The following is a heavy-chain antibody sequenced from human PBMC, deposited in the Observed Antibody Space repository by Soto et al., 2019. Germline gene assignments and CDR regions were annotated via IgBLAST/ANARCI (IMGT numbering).Heavy chain of an antibody. CDR3: ARVPISGYYYYGMDV. CDR2: IWYDGSNK. D-gene: IGHD6-19*01. V-gene: IGHV3-33*01. Sequence: QVQLVESGGGVVQPGRSLRLSCAASGFTFSSYGMHWVRQAPGKGLEWVAVIWYDGSNKYYADSVKGRFTISRDNSKNTLYLQMNSLRAEDTAVYYCARVPISGYYYYGMDVWGQGTTVTVSS. J-gene: IGHJ6*02. CDR1: GFTFSSYG.